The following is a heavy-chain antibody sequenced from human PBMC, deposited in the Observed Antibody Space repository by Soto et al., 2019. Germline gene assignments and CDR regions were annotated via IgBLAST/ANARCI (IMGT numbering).Heavy chain of an antibody. CDR2: INHSGST. J-gene: IGHJ5*02. CDR3: ARGRLPDT. D-gene: IGHD3-16*01. CDR1: GGSFSGYY. V-gene: IGHV4-34*01. Sequence: SETLSLTCAVYGGSFSGYYWSWIRQPPGKGLEWIGEINHSGSTNYNPSLKSRVTISVDTSKNQFSLKLSSVTAADTAVYYCARGRLPDTWGQGTLVTVSS.